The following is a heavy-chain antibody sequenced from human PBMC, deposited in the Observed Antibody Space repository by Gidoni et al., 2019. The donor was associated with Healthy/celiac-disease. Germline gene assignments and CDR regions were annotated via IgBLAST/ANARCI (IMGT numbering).Heavy chain of an antibody. CDR3: AREAEWELLGYYYYGMDV. J-gene: IGHJ6*02. CDR1: GFPFSSSS. Sequence: EVQLVESGGGLVKPGGSLRLSFAASGFPFSSSSMNWVRQAPGKGLEWVSSISSSGSTIYYADSVKGRFTISRDNAKNSLYLQMNSLRAEDTAVYYCAREAEWELLGYYYYGMDVWGQGTTVTVSS. D-gene: IGHD1-26*01. V-gene: IGHV3-21*01. CDR2: ISSSGSTI.